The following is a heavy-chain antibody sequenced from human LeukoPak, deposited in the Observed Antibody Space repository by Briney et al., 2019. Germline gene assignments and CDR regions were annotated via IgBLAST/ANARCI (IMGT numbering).Heavy chain of an antibody. CDR3: ARANPVYCSSTTCLFDY. CDR1: GYTFTGYY. V-gene: IGHV1-2*02. Sequence: ASVKVSCKASGYTFTGYYMHWVRQAPGQGFEWMGWINPNSGDTNYAQKFQGRATMTRDTSISTAHMELSRLRSDDTAVYYCARANPVYCSSTTCLFDYWGQGTLVTVSS. D-gene: IGHD2-2*01. J-gene: IGHJ4*02. CDR2: INPNSGDT.